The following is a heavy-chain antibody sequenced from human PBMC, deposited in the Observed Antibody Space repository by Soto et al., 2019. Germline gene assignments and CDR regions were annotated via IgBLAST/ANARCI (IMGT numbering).Heavy chain of an antibody. CDR2: ISRSSDFI. CDR3: ARGGNGTDRLDL. CDR1: GFTFRSYE. J-gene: IGHJ5*02. V-gene: IGHV3-48*03. Sequence: GESLRLSYEVSGFTFRSYEMHWVRQAPGKELEWLSYISRSSDFIYYSESVKGRFTISRDNANNCLYLQMNSLRAADTAIYYCARGGNGTDRLDLWGRGASVTVSP. D-gene: IGHD4-4*01.